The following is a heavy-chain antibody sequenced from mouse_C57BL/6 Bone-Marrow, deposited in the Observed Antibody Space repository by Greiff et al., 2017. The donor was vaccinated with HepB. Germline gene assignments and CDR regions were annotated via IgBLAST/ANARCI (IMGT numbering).Heavy chain of an antibody. Sequence: VQLQESGAELVKPGASVKISCKASGYAFSSYWMNWVKQRPGKGLEWIGQIYPGDGDTNYNGKFKGKATLTADKSSSTAYMQLSSLTSEDSAVYFCARWAPYYSNYMLWYFDVWGTGTTVTVSS. CDR3: ARWAPYYSNYMLWYFDV. CDR2: IYPGDGDT. CDR1: GYAFSSYW. V-gene: IGHV1-80*01. J-gene: IGHJ1*03. D-gene: IGHD2-5*01.